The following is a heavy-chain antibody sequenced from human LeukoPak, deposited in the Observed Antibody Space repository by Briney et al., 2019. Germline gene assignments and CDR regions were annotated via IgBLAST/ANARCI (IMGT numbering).Heavy chain of an antibody. V-gene: IGHV4-59*01. D-gene: IGHD3-9*01. CDR2: IYYSGST. Sequence: SETLSLTCTVSGGSISSYYWSWIRQPPGKGVEWIGYIYYSGSTNYNPSLKSRVTISVDTSKNQFSLKLSSVTAADTAVYYCARGRRDILTGYYYDYWGQGTLVTVSS. CDR1: GGSISSYY. CDR3: ARGRRDILTGYYYDY. J-gene: IGHJ4*02.